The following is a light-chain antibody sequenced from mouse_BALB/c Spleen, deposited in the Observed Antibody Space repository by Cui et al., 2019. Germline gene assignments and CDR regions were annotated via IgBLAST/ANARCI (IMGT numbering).Light chain of an antibody. Sequence: DIQMTQTTSSLSASLVDRVTISCSASKGITNYLNWYQQKPGGTVKLLIYYTSSLHSGVPARFSGSGSGTDFSLTISNLEAEDIATYYCQQSSKVPSTFGGGTKLEIK. J-gene: IGKJ1*01. V-gene: IGKV10-94*01. CDR2: YTS. CDR3: QQSSKVPST. CDR1: KGITNY.